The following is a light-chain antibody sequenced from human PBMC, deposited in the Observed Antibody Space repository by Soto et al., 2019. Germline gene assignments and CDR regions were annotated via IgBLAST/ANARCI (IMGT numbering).Light chain of an antibody. CDR3: QHYVTWPLT. CDR1: QGFGAT. CDR2: DTS. Sequence: IVMTQSPATLSVSPGEGATLSCRVSQGFGATSGFYQKKPGQPPRLLVSDTSIRATGVPARFSGSTSGAEFTLTISSLQSEDFAVYYCQHYVTWPLTLGGGKKVE. J-gene: IGKJ4*01. V-gene: IGKV3-15*01.